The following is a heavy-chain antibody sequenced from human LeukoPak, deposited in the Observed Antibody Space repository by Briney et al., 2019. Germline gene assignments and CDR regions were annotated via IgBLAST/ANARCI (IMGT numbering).Heavy chain of an antibody. D-gene: IGHD6-19*01. J-gene: IGHJ6*02. CDR3: ANQIAVAGEQDYYYGMDV. Sequence: GGSLRLSCAASGFTFSSYGMHWVRQAPGKGLEWVAVISYDGSNKYYADSVKGRFTISRDNSKNRLYLQMNSLRAEDTAVYYCANQIAVAGEQDYYYGMDVWGQGTTVTVSS. CDR1: GFTFSSYG. V-gene: IGHV3-30*18. CDR2: ISYDGSNK.